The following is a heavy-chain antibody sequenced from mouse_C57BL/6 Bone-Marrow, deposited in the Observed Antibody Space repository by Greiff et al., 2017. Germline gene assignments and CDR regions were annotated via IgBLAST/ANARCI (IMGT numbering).Heavy chain of an antibody. V-gene: IGHV1-69*01. CDR2: IDPSDSYT. Sequence: VQLQQPGAELVMPGASVKLSCKASGYTFTSYWMHWVKQRPGQGLEWIGEIDPSDSYTNYNQKFKGKSTLTVDKSSSTAYMQRSSLTYEDSAVYYCARNDYDSYWYFDVWGTGTTVTVSS. CDR1: GYTFTSYW. J-gene: IGHJ1*03. D-gene: IGHD2-4*01. CDR3: ARNDYDSYWYFDV.